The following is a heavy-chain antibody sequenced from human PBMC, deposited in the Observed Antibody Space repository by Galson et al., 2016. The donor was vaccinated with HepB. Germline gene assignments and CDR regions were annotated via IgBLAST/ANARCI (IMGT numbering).Heavy chain of an antibody. CDR3: VRGSQAPTSFPDR. J-gene: IGHJ5*02. D-gene: IGHD2-15*01. V-gene: IGHV4-31*03. CDR1: GDSVTGGGHY. CDR2: IHYSGRA. Sequence: TLSLTCSVSGDSVTGGGHYWSWIRQHPGKGLEWIGYIHYSGRAYYNPSLKSRSDISLDTSNNQFSLTLSSVTAADTAVYYCVRGSQAPTSFPDRWGQGTLFTVSS.